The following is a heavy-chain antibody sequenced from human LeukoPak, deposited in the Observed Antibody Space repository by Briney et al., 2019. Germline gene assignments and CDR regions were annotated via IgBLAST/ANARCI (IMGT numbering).Heavy chain of an antibody. V-gene: IGHV3-23*01. Sequence: GGSLRLSCTASGFTFNNNAMSWVRQAPGKGLEWVSAINGGGDATEYTDSVKGRFTISRDNSKNTLYLQMNSLRPEDTAVYYCARCTASCYANAFDVWSQGTLLTVSS. CDR1: GFTFNNNA. D-gene: IGHD2-2*01. CDR2: INGGGDAT. J-gene: IGHJ3*01. CDR3: ARCTASCYANAFDV.